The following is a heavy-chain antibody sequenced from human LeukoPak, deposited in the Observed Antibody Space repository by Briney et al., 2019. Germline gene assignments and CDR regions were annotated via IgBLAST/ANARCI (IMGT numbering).Heavy chain of an antibody. V-gene: IGHV3-30*02. CDR2: IRYDGSNK. Sequence: GGSLRLSCAASGFTFSSYGMHWVRQAPGKGLEWVAFIRYDGSNKYYADSVKGRFTISRDNSKNTLYLQMNSLRAEDTAVYYCAREYYYDSSGYYMDVWGKGTTVTISS. CDR1: GFTFSSYG. D-gene: IGHD3-22*01. CDR3: AREYYYDSSGYYMDV. J-gene: IGHJ6*04.